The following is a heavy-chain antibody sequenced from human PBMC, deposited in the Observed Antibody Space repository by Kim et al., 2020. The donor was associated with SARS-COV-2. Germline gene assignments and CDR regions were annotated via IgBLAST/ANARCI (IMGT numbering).Heavy chain of an antibody. CDR1: GFTFSDYY. D-gene: IGHD3-22*01. J-gene: IGHJ4*02. V-gene: IGHV3-11*01. Sequence: GGSLRLSCAASGFTFSDYYMSWIHQAPGKGLEWVSYISSSGSTIYYADSVKGRFTISRDNAKNSLYLQMNSLRAEDTAVYYCARDLVPYDSSGYSGDYWGQGTLCHRLL. CDR2: ISSSGSTI. CDR3: ARDLVPYDSSGYSGDY.